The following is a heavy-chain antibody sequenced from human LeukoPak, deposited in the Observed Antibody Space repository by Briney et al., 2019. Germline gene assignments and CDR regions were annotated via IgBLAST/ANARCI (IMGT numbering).Heavy chain of an antibody. D-gene: IGHD4-17*01. Sequence: PSETLSLTCSVSGDSITSGSFYWSWIRQPAGEGLEWIGRIYTNGGTSYNPSLKRRVTISIDTSKNHFSLKLSSVTAADTALYYCARGTTVTTFQAGTYYYYYIDVWGKGTTVAVSS. V-gene: IGHV4-61*02. CDR2: IYTNGGT. CDR1: GDSITSGSFY. J-gene: IGHJ6*03. CDR3: ARGTTVTTFQAGTYYYYYIDV.